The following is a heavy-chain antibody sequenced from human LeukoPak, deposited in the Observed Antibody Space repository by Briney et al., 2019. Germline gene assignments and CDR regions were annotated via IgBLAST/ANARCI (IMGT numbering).Heavy chain of an antibody. CDR1: GFTFSNYA. CDR2: ISYDGSNK. D-gene: IGHD4-17*01. CDR3: ARDPVTTWGYFDY. V-gene: IGHV3-30*04. Sequence: GGSLRLSCAASGFTFSNYAMHWVRQAPGKGLEWVAVISYDGSNKYYTDSVKGRFTISRDKAKNTVYLQVNSLRSEDTAVYYCARDPVTTWGYFDYWGQGTLVTVSS. J-gene: IGHJ4*02.